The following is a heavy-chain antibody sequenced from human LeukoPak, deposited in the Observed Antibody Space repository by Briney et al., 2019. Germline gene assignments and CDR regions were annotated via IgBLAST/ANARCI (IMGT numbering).Heavy chain of an antibody. D-gene: IGHD2-15*01. CDR3: ASGLDCSGGSCYLNWFDP. Sequence: PSETLSLTCAVYGGSFSGYYWSWIRQPPGKGLEWIGQFNHSGSTNYNPSLKSRVTISVDTSKNQFSLKLSSVTAADTAVYYCASGLDCSGGSCYLNWFDPWGQGTLVTVSS. CDR2: FNHSGST. J-gene: IGHJ5*02. V-gene: IGHV4-34*01. CDR1: GGSFSGYY.